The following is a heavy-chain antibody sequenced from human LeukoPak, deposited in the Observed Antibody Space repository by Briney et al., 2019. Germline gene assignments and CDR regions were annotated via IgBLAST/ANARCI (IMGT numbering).Heavy chain of an antibody. CDR3: ARARYDFWSGYYTFDY. V-gene: IGHV3-23*01. CDR2: ISGGGGST. J-gene: IGHJ4*02. D-gene: IGHD3-3*01. Sequence: GGSLRLSCAASGFTFSSYAMSWVRQAPGKGLEWVSAISGGGGSTYYADSVKGRFTISRDNAKNSLYLQMNSLRAEDTAVYYCARARYDFWSGYYTFDYWGQGTLVTVSS. CDR1: GFTFSSYA.